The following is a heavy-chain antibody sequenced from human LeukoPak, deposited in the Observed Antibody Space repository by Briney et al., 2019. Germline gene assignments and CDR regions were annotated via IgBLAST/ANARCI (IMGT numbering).Heavy chain of an antibody. CDR1: GFTVSSNY. J-gene: IGHJ4*02. CDR2: ISSSSSTI. Sequence: PGGSLRLSCAASGFTVSSNYMSWVRQAPGKGLEWVSYISSSSSTIYYADSVKGRFTISRDNAKNSLYLQMNSLRAEDTAVYYCARGGEGLSSSWGYWGQGTLVTVSS. V-gene: IGHV3-48*04. CDR3: ARGGEGLSSSWGY. D-gene: IGHD6-13*01.